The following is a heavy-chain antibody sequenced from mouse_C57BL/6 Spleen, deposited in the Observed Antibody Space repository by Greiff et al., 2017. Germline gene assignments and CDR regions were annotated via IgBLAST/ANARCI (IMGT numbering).Heavy chain of an antibody. Sequence: EVQLQQSGPELVKPGASVKIPCTASGYTFTDYNMDWVKQSPGKILEWIGDINPNNGGTIYNQKFKGKATLTVDKSSSTAYMELRSLTSEDTAVYYCARGSGDDNSGFAYWGQGTLVTVSA. CDR1: GYTFTDYN. V-gene: IGHV1-18*01. CDR2: INPNNGGT. CDR3: ARGSGDDNSGFAY. J-gene: IGHJ3*01. D-gene: IGHD2-1*01.